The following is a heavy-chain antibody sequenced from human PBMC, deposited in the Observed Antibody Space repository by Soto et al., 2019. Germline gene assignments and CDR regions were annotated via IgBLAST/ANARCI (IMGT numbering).Heavy chain of an antibody. Sequence: QVQLVQSGAEVKKPGSSVKVSCKASGGTFSSYTFSWVRQAPGQGLEWMGRIIPIFGITNYAQKFQGRVTITADQSTSTVYMELSSLTSEDTAVYYCARLPQDIVVVVAATSGWFDPWGQGTLVTVSS. CDR1: GGTFSSYT. J-gene: IGHJ5*02. CDR3: ARLPQDIVVVVAATSGWFDP. D-gene: IGHD2-15*01. V-gene: IGHV1-69*02. CDR2: IIPIFGIT.